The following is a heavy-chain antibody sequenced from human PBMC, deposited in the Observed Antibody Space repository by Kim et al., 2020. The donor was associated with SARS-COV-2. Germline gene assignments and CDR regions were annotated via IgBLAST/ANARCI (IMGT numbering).Heavy chain of an antibody. V-gene: IGHV3-21*01. CDR2: ISSSSSYI. J-gene: IGHJ4*02. D-gene: IGHD6-19*01. CDR3: ARSEGGQWLVPSPVCNY. Sequence: GGSLRLSCAASGFTFSSYSMNWVRQAPGKGLEWVSSISSSSSYIYYADSVKGRFTISRDNAKNSLYLQMNSLRAEDTAVYYCARSEGGQWLVPSPVCNYWGQGTPGHRLL. CDR1: GFTFSSYS.